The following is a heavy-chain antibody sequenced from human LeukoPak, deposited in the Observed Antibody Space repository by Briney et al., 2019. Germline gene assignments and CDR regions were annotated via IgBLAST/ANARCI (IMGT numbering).Heavy chain of an antibody. J-gene: IGHJ6*02. D-gene: IGHD2-21*01. CDR1: RFTVSSNY. Sequence: GGSLRLSCAASRFTVSSNYMSWVRRAPGKGLEWVSVIYSGGSTYYADSVKGRFTISRDNTKNTLYLQMNSLRAEDTAVYYCARGVYFGMDVWGQGTTVTVSS. V-gene: IGHV3-66*01. CDR3: ARGVYFGMDV. CDR2: IYSGGST.